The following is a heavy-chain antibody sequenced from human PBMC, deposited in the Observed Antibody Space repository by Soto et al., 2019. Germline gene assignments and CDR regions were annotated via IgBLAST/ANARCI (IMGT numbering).Heavy chain of an antibody. V-gene: IGHV1-18*01. D-gene: IGHD6-19*01. CDR1: GYIFTNYD. CDR2: ISPYSGNT. Sequence: QVQPVQSGGEVKKPGASVKVSCKASGYIFTNYDIGLVRQAPGQGREWMGWISPYSGNTKYTQKVQGRVTMTTDTSTSTAYMELRSLRSDDTAVYYCVRFASSGWYTGGYWGQGTLVTVSS. J-gene: IGHJ4*02. CDR3: VRFASSGWYTGGY.